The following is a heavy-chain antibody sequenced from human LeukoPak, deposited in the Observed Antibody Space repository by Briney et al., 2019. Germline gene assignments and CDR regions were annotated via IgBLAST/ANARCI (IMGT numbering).Heavy chain of an antibody. V-gene: IGHV4-39*07. D-gene: IGHD3-10*01. Sequence: PSETLSLTCTVSGGSISSSSYYWGWIRQPPGKGLESIGTIYYSGSTYYNPSLKSRVTISVDTSKNQFSLKLSSVTAADTAVYYCASLPRGVRGVIIQDFHYWGQGTLVTVSS. J-gene: IGHJ4*02. CDR3: ASLPRGVRGVIIQDFHY. CDR1: GGSISSSSYY. CDR2: IYYSGST.